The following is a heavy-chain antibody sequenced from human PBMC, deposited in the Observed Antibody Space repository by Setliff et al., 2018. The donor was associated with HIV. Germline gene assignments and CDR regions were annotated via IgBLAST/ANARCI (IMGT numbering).Heavy chain of an antibody. CDR2: IYWDDDT. D-gene: IGHD2-21*02. Sequence: SGPTLVNPTQTLTLTCTFSGFSLRSRGVGVGWIRQPPGKALEWLALIYWDDDTHYSPSVKSRLTISKYTSRNQVVLRLINTDPTDTGTYYCGQTGGGDLMDVWGVGTTVTVSS. J-gene: IGHJ6*03. V-gene: IGHV2-5*02. CDR1: GFSLRSRGVG. CDR3: GQTGGGDLMDV.